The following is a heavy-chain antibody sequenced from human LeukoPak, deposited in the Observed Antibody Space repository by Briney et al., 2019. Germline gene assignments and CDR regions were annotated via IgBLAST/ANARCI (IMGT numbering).Heavy chain of an antibody. V-gene: IGHV1-18*04. CDR3: ARDGVEMATYYYYARDL. CDR2: ISADSGHT. Sequence: SVKLSCKASGFSFTSYGFNWVRQAPGPGHEWMGWISADSGHTNFAQKFQGRLTMTTDTPPRTVYMELMTPKADDTAVYYCARDGVEMATYYYYARDLWAQRPTDTV. CDR1: GFSFTSYG. D-gene: IGHD5-24*01. J-gene: IGHJ6*02.